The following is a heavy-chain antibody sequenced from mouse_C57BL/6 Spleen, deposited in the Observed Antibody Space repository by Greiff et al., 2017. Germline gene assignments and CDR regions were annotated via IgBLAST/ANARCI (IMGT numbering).Heavy chain of an antibody. V-gene: IGHV1-82*01. Sequence: VQLQESGPELVKPGASVKISCKASGYAFSSSWMNWVKQRPGKGLEWIGRIYPGDGDTNYNGKFKGKATLTADKSSSTAYMQLSSLTSEDSAVYFCARDYGNYEKGAMDYWGQGTSVTVSS. J-gene: IGHJ4*01. D-gene: IGHD2-1*01. CDR1: GYAFSSSW. CDR2: IYPGDGDT. CDR3: ARDYGNYEKGAMDY.